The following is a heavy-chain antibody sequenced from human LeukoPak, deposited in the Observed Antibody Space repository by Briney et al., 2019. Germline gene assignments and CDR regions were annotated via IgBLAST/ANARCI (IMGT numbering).Heavy chain of an antibody. D-gene: IGHD3-10*01. CDR3: ARQPPTGQREVLLWFGELTRKNYYFDY. Sequence: SETLSLTCAVYGGSFSGYYWSWIRQPPGKGLEWIGEINHSGSTNYNPSLKSRVTISVDKSKNQFSLNLSSVTAADTAVYYCARQPPTGQREVLLWFGELTRKNYYFDYWGQGTLVTVSS. CDR1: GGSFSGYY. CDR2: INHSGST. J-gene: IGHJ4*02. V-gene: IGHV4-34*01.